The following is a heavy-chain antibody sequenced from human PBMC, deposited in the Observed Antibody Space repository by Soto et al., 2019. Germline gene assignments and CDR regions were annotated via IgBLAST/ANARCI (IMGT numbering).Heavy chain of an antibody. J-gene: IGHJ4*02. CDR2: INPGNGNT. CDR1: GYTFINYA. CDR3: ARGYDSSGSPSTFDY. D-gene: IGHD3-22*01. Sequence: QVPLVQSGAEVKKPGASVKVSCKASGYTFINYAMHWVRQAPGQRPEWMGWINPGNGNTKYSQNFQGRVAITRDTSASTAYMELSSLRSEDTALYYCARGYDSSGSPSTFDYWGQGTLVTVSS. V-gene: IGHV1-3*01.